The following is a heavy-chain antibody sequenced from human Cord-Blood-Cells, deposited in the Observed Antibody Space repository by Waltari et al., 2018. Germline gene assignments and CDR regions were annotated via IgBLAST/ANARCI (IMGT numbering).Heavy chain of an antibody. CDR2: IYTSGST. CDR1: GGSISSYY. Sequence: QVQLQESGPGLVKPSETLSLTCTVSGGSISSYYWSWIRQPAGKGLEWIGRIYTSGSTNYNPSLKSRFTMSVDTSKNQFSLKLSSVTAADTAVYYCAREYCTNGVCSSPNDAFDIWGQGTMVTVSS. D-gene: IGHD2-8*01. V-gene: IGHV4-4*07. CDR3: AREYCTNGVCSSPNDAFDI. J-gene: IGHJ3*02.